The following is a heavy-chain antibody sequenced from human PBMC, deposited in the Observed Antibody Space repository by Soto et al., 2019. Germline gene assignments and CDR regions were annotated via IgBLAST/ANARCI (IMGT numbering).Heavy chain of an antibody. CDR2: IIPIFGTA. CDR1: GGTFSSYA. D-gene: IGHD6-6*01. CDR3: AGDRRPYSSSFADAFDI. V-gene: IGHV1-69*13. J-gene: IGHJ3*02. Sequence: GASVKVSCKASGGTFSSYAISWVRQAPGQGLGWMGGIIPIFGTANYAQKFQGRVTITADESTSTAYMELSSLRSEDTAVYYCAGDRRPYSSSFADAFDIWGQGTMVTVSS.